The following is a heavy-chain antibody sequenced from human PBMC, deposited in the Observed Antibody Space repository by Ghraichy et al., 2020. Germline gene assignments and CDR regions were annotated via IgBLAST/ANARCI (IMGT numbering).Heavy chain of an antibody. CDR1: GESFSGHW. D-gene: IGHD6-13*01. V-gene: IGHV4-34*01. CDR3: ARGNIAASGSPSDS. CDR2: INHSGST. J-gene: IGHJ4*02. Sequence: SETLSLTCAVYGESFSGHWWTWIRQPPGKGLEWIGEINHSGSTHYNPSLKSRVTISVDTSKNQFSLRLNSVTAADTAVYYCARGNIAASGSPSDSWGQGTLVTVSS.